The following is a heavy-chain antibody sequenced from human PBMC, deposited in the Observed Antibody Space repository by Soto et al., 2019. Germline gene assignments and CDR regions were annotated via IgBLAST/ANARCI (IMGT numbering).Heavy chain of an antibody. V-gene: IGHV5-51*01. CDR2: INPGDFDFDT. CDR3: ARHEQFYYRYYGVDV. CDR1: GYSFTTYW. J-gene: IGHJ6*02. Sequence: GESLKLSCKASGYSFTTYWIAWVRQMPGKGLELMGIINPGDFDFDTRYSPSFQGQVTISADRSTSTAYLQWSSLKASDTAIYYCARHEQFYYRYYGVDVWGQGTTVTVSS. D-gene: IGHD1-26*01.